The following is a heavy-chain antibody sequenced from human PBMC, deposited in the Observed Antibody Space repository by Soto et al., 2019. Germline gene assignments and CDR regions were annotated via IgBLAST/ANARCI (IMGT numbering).Heavy chain of an antibody. Sequence: PSATLPLTCTVSGGSISSGGYYWSWIRQHPGKGLEWIGYIYHSGSTYYNPSLKSRVTISVDTSKNQFSLKVSSVTAADTAVYYCAREAAGILNWFDPWGQGTLVTVSS. CDR2: IYHSGST. CDR1: GGSISSGGYY. D-gene: IGHD6-25*01. V-gene: IGHV4-31*03. CDR3: AREAAGILNWFDP. J-gene: IGHJ5*02.